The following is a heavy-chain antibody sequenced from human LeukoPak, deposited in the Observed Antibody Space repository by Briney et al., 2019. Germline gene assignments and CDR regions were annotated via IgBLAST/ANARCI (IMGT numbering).Heavy chain of an antibody. D-gene: IGHD2-2*01. CDR2: ISGNGVST. CDR3: ARDASDIVVVPAAVGPFDL. V-gene: IGHV3-64*01. CDR1: GFTFSSYA. J-gene: IGHJ4*02. Sequence: PGGSLRLSCAASGFTFSSYAMHWVRRTPGKGLEYVSVISGNGVSTHYATSVKGRFTISRDNSKNTLYLQMGSLRAEDMAVYYCARDASDIVVVPAAVGPFDLWGQGTLVTVSS.